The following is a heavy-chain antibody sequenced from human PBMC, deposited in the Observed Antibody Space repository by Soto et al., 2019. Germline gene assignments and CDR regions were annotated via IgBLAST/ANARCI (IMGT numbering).Heavy chain of an antibody. V-gene: IGHV4-34*01. CDR1: GGSFSGYY. CDR2: INHSGST. CDR3: ARVPSGYYYYGMDV. D-gene: IGHD3-10*01. J-gene: IGHJ6*02. Sequence: SETLSLTCAVYGGSFSGYYWSWIRQPPGKGLEWIGEINHSGSTNYNPSLKSRVTISVDTSKNQFSLKLSSVTAADTAVYYCARVPSGYYYYGMDVWGQGTTVTVSS.